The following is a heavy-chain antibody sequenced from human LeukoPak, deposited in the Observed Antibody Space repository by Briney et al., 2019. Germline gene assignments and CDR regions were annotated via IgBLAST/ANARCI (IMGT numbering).Heavy chain of an antibody. CDR3: ARGQFRYFDRTTYYGFDY. V-gene: IGHV4-61*05. J-gene: IGHJ4*02. CDR2: IYYSGTT. CDR1: GDSISSSSYY. Sequence: SETLSLTCTVSGDSISSSSYYWGWVRQPPGKGLEWIGHIYYSGTTNYNPSLKSRVTMSVDASKNQYSLKLSSVTAADTAVYFCARGQFRYFDRTTYYGFDYWGQGALVTVSS. D-gene: IGHD3-9*01.